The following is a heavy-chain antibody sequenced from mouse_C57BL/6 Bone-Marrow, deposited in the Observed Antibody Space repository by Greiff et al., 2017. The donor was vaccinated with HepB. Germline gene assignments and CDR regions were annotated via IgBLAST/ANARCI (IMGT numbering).Heavy chain of an antibody. CDR3: ARKCYYGSRTWFAY. J-gene: IGHJ3*01. V-gene: IGHV1-55*01. CDR2: IYPGSGST. Sequence: QVQLQQPGAELVKPGASVKMSCKASGYTFTSYWITWVKQRPGQGLEWIGDIYPGSGSTNYNEKFKSKATLTVDTSSSTAYMQLSSLTSEDSAVYYCARKCYYGSRTWFAYWGQGTLVTVSA. CDR1: GYTFTSYW. D-gene: IGHD1-1*01.